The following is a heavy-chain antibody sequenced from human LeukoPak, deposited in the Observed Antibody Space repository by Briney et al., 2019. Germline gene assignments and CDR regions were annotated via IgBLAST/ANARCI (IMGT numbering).Heavy chain of an antibody. CDR3: TTGGSSWPPYYFDY. J-gene: IGHJ4*02. CDR1: GFTFSNAW. CDR2: IKSKTDGGTT. Sequence: GGSLRLSCAASGFTFSNAWMSWVRQAPGKGLEWVGRIKSKTDGGTTDYAAPVKGRFTISRDDSKNTLHLQMNSLKTEGTAVYYCTTGGSSWPPYYFDYWGQGTLVTVSS. D-gene: IGHD6-13*01. V-gene: IGHV3-15*01.